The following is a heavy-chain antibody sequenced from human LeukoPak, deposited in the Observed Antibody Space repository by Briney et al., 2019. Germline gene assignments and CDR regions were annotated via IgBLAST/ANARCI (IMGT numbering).Heavy chain of an antibody. V-gene: IGHV4-34*01. Sequence: PSETLSLTCAVYGGSFSGYYWSWIRQPPGKGLEWIGEINHSGNTNYNPSLKSRVTISVDRSKNQFSLKLSSVTAADTAVYYCARVNYSSGIDYWGQGTLVTVSS. J-gene: IGHJ4*02. CDR1: GGSFSGYY. CDR2: INHSGNT. D-gene: IGHD3-22*01. CDR3: ARVNYSSGIDY.